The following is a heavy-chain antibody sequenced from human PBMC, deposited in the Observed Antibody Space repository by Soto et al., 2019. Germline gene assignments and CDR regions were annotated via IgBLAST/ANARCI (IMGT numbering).Heavy chain of an antibody. D-gene: IGHD1-26*01. CDR1: GFNFITYA. Sequence: QGQLVESGGGVVQPGRCLRLSCAASGFNFITYAMHWVRQAPGKGLEWLAIISNDGDNTYYADSVKGRFTISRSSSQNTVYLQMNSLRPDDTAVYYCARGGGADGMDVWGHGTTVTV. J-gene: IGHJ6*02. CDR3: ARGGGADGMDV. CDR2: ISNDGDNT. V-gene: IGHV3-30-3*01.